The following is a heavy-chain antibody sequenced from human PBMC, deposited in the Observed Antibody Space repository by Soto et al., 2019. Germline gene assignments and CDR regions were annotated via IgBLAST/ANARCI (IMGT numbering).Heavy chain of an antibody. Sequence: QLQLQESGPGLVKPSETLSLTCTVSGGSINTNGYYWAWIRQPPGKGLEWIGSFYYSGTTYYNSSLKSRVNISADMSKNQFSLRLTSVTAADTAVYSCARHHSGYSDSWGQGILVTVSS. D-gene: IGHD3-22*01. CDR1: GGSINTNGYY. CDR2: FYYSGTT. J-gene: IGHJ5*02. CDR3: ARHHSGYSDS. V-gene: IGHV4-39*01.